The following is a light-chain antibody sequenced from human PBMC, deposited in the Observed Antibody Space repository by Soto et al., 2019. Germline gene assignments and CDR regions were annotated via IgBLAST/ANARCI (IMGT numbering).Light chain of an antibody. CDR1: RSNIGSNT. J-gene: IGLJ1*01. CDR3: AAWDDSQNVLYV. CDR2: RDN. Sequence: QSVLTQPPSGSGTPGQRVTVSWSGGRSNIGSNTVHWYQQLPGAAPKLLIYRDNQRPSGVPDRFAASKSGTSASLAISGLQSEDEGDYYCAAWDDSQNVLYVFGTGTKV. V-gene: IGLV1-44*01.